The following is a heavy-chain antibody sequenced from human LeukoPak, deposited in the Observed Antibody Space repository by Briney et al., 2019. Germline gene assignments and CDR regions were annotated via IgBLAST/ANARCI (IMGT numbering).Heavy chain of an antibody. D-gene: IGHD3-22*01. CDR3: ARWGHFDTSGYFVVDY. Sequence: SETLSLTCTISDGSISSYYWKWIRQSPGKGLEWIGQIHYSGSTHYNPSLQSRVSISIDTSKNHFSLNLRSVTAVDTAVYYCARWGHFDTSGYFVVDYWGQGTLVTVSS. CDR2: IHYSGST. CDR1: DGSISSYY. J-gene: IGHJ4*02. V-gene: IGHV4-59*01.